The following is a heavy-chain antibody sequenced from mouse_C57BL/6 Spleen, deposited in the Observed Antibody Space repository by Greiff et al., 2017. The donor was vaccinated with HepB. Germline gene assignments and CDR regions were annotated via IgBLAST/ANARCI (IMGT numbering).Heavy chain of an antibody. V-gene: IGHV3-6*01. J-gene: IGHJ4*01. CDR2: ISYDGSN. CDR1: GYSITSGYY. CDR3: AREPDYYGSSFNYYAMDY. D-gene: IGHD1-1*01. Sequence: ESGPGLVKPSQSLSLTCSVTGYSITSGYYWNWIRQFPGNKLEWMGYISYDGSNNYNPSLKNRISITRDTSKNQFFLKLNSVTTEDTATYYCAREPDYYGSSFNYYAMDYWGQGTSVTVSS.